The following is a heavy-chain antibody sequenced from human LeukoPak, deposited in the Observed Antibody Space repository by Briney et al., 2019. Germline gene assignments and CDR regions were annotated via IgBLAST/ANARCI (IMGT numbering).Heavy chain of an antibody. CDR2: IKEDGSER. J-gene: IGHJ3*01. D-gene: IGHD3-10*01. CDR1: GVTFSSYW. V-gene: IGHV3-7*01. CDR3: AREIAWELTPF. Sequence: GSLRLSCAASGVTFSSYWMSWVRQAPAKGLEWVANIKEDGSERYYVDSVKGRFTISRDNAKNSLYLQMNSLRAEDTAVYYCAREIAWELTPFWGQGTMVTVSS.